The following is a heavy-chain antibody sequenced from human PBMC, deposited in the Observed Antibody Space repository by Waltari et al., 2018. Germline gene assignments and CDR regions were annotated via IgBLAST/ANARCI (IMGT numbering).Heavy chain of an antibody. J-gene: IGHJ4*02. Sequence: QVQLVQSGAEVKKPGSSVKVSCKASGGTFSSYAISWVRQAPGQGLEWMGGISPIFGTANYAQKFQGRVTITADESTSTAYMELSSLRSEDTAVYYCARDPPYSSGWFYFDYWGQGTLVTVSS. CDR1: GGTFSSYA. CDR2: ISPIFGTA. V-gene: IGHV1-69*01. CDR3: ARDPPYSSGWFYFDY. D-gene: IGHD6-19*01.